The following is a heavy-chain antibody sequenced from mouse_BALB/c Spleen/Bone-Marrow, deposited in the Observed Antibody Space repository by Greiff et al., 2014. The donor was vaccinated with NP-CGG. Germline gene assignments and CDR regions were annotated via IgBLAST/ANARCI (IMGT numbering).Heavy chain of an antibody. D-gene: IGHD4-1*01. Sequence: EVKLVESGTVLARPGASLRMSCKASGNTFTNYWINWIKQRPGQGLEWIGAIYPGNNDAKYTQKFKAKAKLTAVTSTSTADMELSSLTNEDSAVYYCARNWDWVFAYWGQGTLVTVSA. CDR2: IYPGNNDA. CDR3: ARNWDWVFAY. V-gene: IGHV1-5*01. CDR1: GNTFTNYW. J-gene: IGHJ3*01.